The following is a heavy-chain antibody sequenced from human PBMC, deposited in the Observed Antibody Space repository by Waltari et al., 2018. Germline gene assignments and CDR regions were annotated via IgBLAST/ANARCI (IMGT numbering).Heavy chain of an antibody. D-gene: IGHD4-17*01. Sequence: EVQLVQSGAEVKKPGESLKISCKGSGYSFTSSWIGWVPQMPGKGMEWMGIIYPGYSDTSYSPSFQGQVTISADKSISTAYLQWSSLKASDTAMYYCVAVDYGDYVVRYWGQGTLVTVSS. CDR3: VAVDYGDYVVRY. V-gene: IGHV5-51*01. CDR2: IYPGYSDT. CDR1: GYSFTSSW. J-gene: IGHJ4*02.